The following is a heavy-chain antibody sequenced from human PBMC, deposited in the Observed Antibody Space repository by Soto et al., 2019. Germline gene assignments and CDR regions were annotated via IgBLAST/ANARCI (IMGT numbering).Heavy chain of an antibody. V-gene: IGHV1-69*12. CDR3: ARGDATKIVVTTYYAMDV. CDR1: GGSLSNYV. Sequence: QVQLVQSGAEVKKPGSSVKVSCKAAGGSLSNYVISWVRQAPGQGLEWMGAIIPVFGTPNYAQKFQDRVTITADESTTTVYMEVRSLTSEETAVYYCARGDATKIVVTTYYAMDVWGQGTTVTVSS. D-gene: IGHD3-22*01. CDR2: IIPVFGTP. J-gene: IGHJ6*02.